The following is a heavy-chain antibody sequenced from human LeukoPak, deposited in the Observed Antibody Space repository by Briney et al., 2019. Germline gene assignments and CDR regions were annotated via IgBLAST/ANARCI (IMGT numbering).Heavy chain of an antibody. D-gene: IGHD3-10*01. V-gene: IGHV4-39*01. CDR2: IYYSGST. CDR3: AREISKLLWFGELFVKYDAFDI. J-gene: IGHJ3*02. CDR1: GGSISSSSYY. Sequence: SETLSLTCTVSGGSISSSSYYWGWIRQPPGEGLEWIGSIYYSGSTYYNPSLKSRVTISVDTSKNQFSLKLSSVTAADTAVYYCAREISKLLWFGELFVKYDAFDIWGQGTMVTVSS.